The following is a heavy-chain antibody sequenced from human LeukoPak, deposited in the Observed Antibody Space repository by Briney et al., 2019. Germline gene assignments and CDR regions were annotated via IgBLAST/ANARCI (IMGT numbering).Heavy chain of an antibody. CDR2: INSDGSST. CDR3: ARAWRGYYYDN. Sequence: PGGSLRLSCAASGFTFSSYAMSWVRQAPGKGLVWVSRINSDGSSTSYADSVKGRFTISRDNAKNTLYLQMNSLRAEDTAVYYCARAWRGYYYDNWGQGTLVTVSS. J-gene: IGHJ4*02. CDR1: GFTFSSYA. V-gene: IGHV3-74*01. D-gene: IGHD3-3*01.